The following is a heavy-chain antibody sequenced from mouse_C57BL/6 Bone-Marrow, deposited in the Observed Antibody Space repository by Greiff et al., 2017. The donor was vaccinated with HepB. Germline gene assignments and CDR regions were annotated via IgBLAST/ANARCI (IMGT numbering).Heavy chain of an antibody. CDR3: ARDPFYYGNYWFAY. D-gene: IGHD2-1*01. V-gene: IGHV1-75*01. CDR1: GYTFTDYY. Sequence: QVQLQQSGPELVKPGASVKISCKASGYTFTDYYINWVKQRPGQGLEWIGWIFPGSGSTYYNEKFKGKATLNVDKSSSTAYMLLSSLTSEDSAVYFCARDPFYYGNYWFAYWGQGTLVTVSA. CDR2: IFPGSGST. J-gene: IGHJ3*01.